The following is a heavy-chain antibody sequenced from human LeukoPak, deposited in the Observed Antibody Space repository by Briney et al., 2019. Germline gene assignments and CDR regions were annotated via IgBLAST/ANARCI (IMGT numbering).Heavy chain of an antibody. D-gene: IGHD1-1*01. CDR3: ARIGTTGTERRKSVYFDY. Sequence: PSETLSLTCTVSGGSISSYHWTWLRQPPGKGLEWIGYIYYSGSTNYNPSLKSRVTISVDTPKNQFSLKLSSVTAADTAVYYCARIGTTGTERRKSVYFDYWGQGTLVTVSS. CDR2: IYYSGST. J-gene: IGHJ4*02. V-gene: IGHV4-59*01. CDR1: GGSISSYH.